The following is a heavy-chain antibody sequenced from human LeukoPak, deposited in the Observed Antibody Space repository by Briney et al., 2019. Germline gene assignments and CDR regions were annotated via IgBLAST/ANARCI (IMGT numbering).Heavy chain of an antibody. CDR1: GFTFSSYW. D-gene: IGHD3-10*01. CDR2: IKTDGSST. Sequence: GGSLRLSCAASGFTFSSYWMHWVRQAPGKGLVWVSHIKTDGSSTNHAESVKGRFTISRDNAKNTVYLQMNSLRGEDTAVYYCARDCVSGSFGPRGEGTLVTVSS. V-gene: IGHV3-74*01. J-gene: IGHJ5*02. CDR3: ARDCVSGSFGP.